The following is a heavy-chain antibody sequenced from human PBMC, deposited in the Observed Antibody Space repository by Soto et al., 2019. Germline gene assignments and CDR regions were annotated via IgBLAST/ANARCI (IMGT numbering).Heavy chain of an antibody. J-gene: IGHJ1*01. V-gene: IGHV1-69*01. CDR3: VRSGGWLRSGSYRGN. CDR1: GGTFSSYA. Sequence: QVQLVQSGAEVKKPGSSVKVSCKASGGTFSSYAISWVRQAPGQGLEWMGGIIPIFGTANYAQNFQGRVTSNADESTCQADMELSSLRYETTAVYDCVRSGGWLRSGSYRGNSGQRTLVTVSS. CDR2: IIPIFGTA. D-gene: IGHD6-25*01.